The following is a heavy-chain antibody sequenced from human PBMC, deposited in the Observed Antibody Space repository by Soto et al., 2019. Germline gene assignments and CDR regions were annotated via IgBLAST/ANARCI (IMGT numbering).Heavy chain of an antibody. J-gene: IGHJ3*02. CDR3: ARVKLGSSGWYDAFDI. CDR1: GFTFSSYA. CDR2: ISYDGRNN. Sequence: GGSLRLSCAASGFTFSSYAMHWVRQAPGKGLEWVAVISYDGRNNYYADSMKGRFTISRDNSESKLSLQMNSLRLEDTAMYYCARVKLGSSGWYDAFDIWGQGTMVTVSS. V-gene: IGHV3-30*04. D-gene: IGHD6-19*01.